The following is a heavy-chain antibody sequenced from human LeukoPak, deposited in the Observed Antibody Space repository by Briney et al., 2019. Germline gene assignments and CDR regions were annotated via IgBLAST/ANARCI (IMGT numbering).Heavy chain of an antibody. D-gene: IGHD2/OR15-2a*01. CDR3: ARAVLPNRNAVHI. Sequence: PGGSLRLSCAASGFTFSNNWMHWVRQAPGKGLVWGFRICDDGTTTNYADSVKGQFTISTDNAKNTLYLQMNSLRHEDTAVYYCARAVLPNRNAVHIWGQGTMVTVSS. J-gene: IGHJ3*02. CDR2: ICDDGTTT. V-gene: IGHV3-74*01. CDR1: GFTFSNNW.